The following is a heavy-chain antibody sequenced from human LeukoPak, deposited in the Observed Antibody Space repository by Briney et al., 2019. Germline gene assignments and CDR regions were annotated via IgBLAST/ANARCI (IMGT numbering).Heavy chain of an antibody. CDR1: GGSISSYY. CDR2: IHYSGST. D-gene: IGHD3-22*01. Sequence: SETLSLTCSVSGGSISSYYWSWIRQPPGKGLEWIGCIHYSGSTNYNPSLKSRVTISVDTSKNQFSLKLSSVTAADTAVYYCARVRDRSSYFYDLDYWGQGTLVTVSS. V-gene: IGHV4-59*01. J-gene: IGHJ4*02. CDR3: ARVRDRSSYFYDLDY.